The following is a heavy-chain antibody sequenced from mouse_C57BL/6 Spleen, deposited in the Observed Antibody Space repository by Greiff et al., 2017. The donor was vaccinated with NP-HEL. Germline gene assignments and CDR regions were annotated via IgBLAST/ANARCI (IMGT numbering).Heavy chain of an antibody. D-gene: IGHD1-1*01. V-gene: IGHV1-5*01. CDR2: IYPGNSDT. CDR1: GYTFTSYW. J-gene: IGHJ1*03. CDR3: TRCSYYCGSSYGYFDV. Sequence: VQLKESGTVLARPGASVKMSCKTSGYTFTSYWMHWVKQRPGQGLEWIGAIYPGNSDTSYNQKFKGKAKLTAVTSASTAYMELSSLTNEDSAVYYCTRCSYYCGSSYGYFDVWGTGTTVTVSS.